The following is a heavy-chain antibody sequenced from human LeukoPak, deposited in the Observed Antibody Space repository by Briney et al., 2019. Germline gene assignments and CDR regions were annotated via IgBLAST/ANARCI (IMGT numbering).Heavy chain of an antibody. CDR1: GFTFSSYG. CDR3: ARARRAVMYYFDY. J-gene: IGHJ4*02. Sequence: PGGSLRLSCAASGFTFSSYGMHWVRQAPGKGLEWVAVIWYDGSNKYYADSVKGRFTISRDNSKNTLYLQMNSLRAEDTAVYYCARARRAVMYYFDYWGQGTLVTVSS. D-gene: IGHD6-19*01. CDR2: IWYDGSNK. V-gene: IGHV3-33*08.